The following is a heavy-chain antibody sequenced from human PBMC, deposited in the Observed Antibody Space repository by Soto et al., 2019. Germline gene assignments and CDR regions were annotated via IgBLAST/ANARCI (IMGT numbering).Heavy chain of an antibody. V-gene: IGHV4-4*02. J-gene: IGHJ6*02. Sequence: QVRLQESGPGLVEPSGTLSLTCAVSGDSVSSSSCWSWVRQAPGKGLEWIGEIYRSGTFNYNPSLASRVSVSVDKSRNQLSLNLKSVTAAGTAVYYCVRSVPAATWQYSGMDVWGQGTTVTVSS. D-gene: IGHD2-2*01. CDR1: GDSVSSSSC. CDR2: IYRSGTF. CDR3: VRSVPAATWQYSGMDV.